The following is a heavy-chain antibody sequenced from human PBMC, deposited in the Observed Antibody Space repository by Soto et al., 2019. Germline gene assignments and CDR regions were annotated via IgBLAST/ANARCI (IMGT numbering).Heavy chain of an antibody. CDR1: GDSVSSNSAA. CDR3: ARGRIAVAGTPLGNWFDP. J-gene: IGHJ5*02. V-gene: IGHV6-1*01. Sequence: QVQLQQSGPGLVKPSQTLSLTCAISGDSVSSNSAAWNWIRQSPSRGLEWLGRTYYRSKWYNDYAVSVKSRITNNPDTTKNQFSLQLNSVTPEDTAVYYCARGRIAVAGTPLGNWFDPWGQGTLVTVSS. CDR2: TYYRSKWYN. D-gene: IGHD6-19*01.